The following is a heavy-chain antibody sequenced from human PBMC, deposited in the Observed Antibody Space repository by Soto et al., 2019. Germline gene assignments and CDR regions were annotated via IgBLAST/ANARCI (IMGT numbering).Heavy chain of an antibody. CDR1: GFIFTTYA. J-gene: IGHJ6*02. V-gene: IGHV3-23*01. D-gene: IGHD3-22*01. CDR2: ISGSGGST. Sequence: LRLSCAASGFIFTTYAMSWVRQAPGKGLEWVSAISGSGGSTYYADSVKGRFTISRDNSKNTLYLQMNSLRAKDTAVFYCAKALPMYYYDSSGYSDYYYDMDVWGQGTTVTVSS. CDR3: AKALPMYYYDSSGYSDYYYDMDV.